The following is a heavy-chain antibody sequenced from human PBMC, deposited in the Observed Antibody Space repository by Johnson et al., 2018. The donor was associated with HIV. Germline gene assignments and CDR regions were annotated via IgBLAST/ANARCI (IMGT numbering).Heavy chain of an antibody. D-gene: IGHD2-21*02. CDR1: GFTFSTFG. J-gene: IGHJ3*02. CDR3: AKVYCGGDCSFGGAAFNI. Sequence: QVQLVESGGGVVQPGGSLRLSCSASGFTFSTFGMHWVRQAPGKGLEWVAFIRYDGSDKYYGDSVKGRFTISRDNSKNTLYLQMNSLRAEDTAVYYCAKVYCGGDCSFGGAAFNIWGQGTMVTVSP. V-gene: IGHV3-30*02. CDR2: IRYDGSDK.